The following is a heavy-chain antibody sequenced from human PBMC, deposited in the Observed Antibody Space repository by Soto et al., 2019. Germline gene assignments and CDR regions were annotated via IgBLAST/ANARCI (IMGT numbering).Heavy chain of an antibody. V-gene: IGHV1-18*01. CDR1: AYTFTSYG. Sequence: ASVKVSCKASAYTFTSYGISGVRQAPGQWYERMGWISAYNGNTNYAQKLQGRVTMITDTSTSTAYMELRSLRSDDTAVYYCARDTKVVGTTKDYYYYGMDVWGQGTTVTVSS. D-gene: IGHD3-22*01. CDR3: ARDTKVVGTTKDYYYYGMDV. CDR2: ISAYNGNT. J-gene: IGHJ6*02.